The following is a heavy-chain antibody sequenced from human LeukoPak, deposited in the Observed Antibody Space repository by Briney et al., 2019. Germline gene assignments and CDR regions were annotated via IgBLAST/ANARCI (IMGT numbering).Heavy chain of an antibody. CDR2: ISTYNGNT. J-gene: IGHJ3*02. CDR3: ARCLLWENPAEDTFDI. V-gene: IGHV1-18*01. Sequence: GASVKVSCKASGYTFTSYGISWVRQAPGQGLEWMGWISTYNGNTNYAQNLQDRVTMTTDTSTSTAYMELRSLRSDDTAMYYCARCLLWENPAEDTFDIWGQGTMVTVSS. CDR1: GYTFTSYG. D-gene: IGHD3-3*01.